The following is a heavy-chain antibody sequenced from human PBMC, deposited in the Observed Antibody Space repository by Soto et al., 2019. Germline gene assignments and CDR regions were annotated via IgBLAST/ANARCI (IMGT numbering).Heavy chain of an antibody. J-gene: IGHJ5*02. CDR2: ISGSGGST. CDR3: AKHDFDNWFDP. Sequence: GGSLRLSCEASGFTFSSYCMHWVRQAPGKGLEWVSAISGSGGSTYYADSVKGRFTISRDNSKNTLYLQMNSLRAEDTAVYYCAKHDFDNWFDPWGQGTLVTVSS. CDR1: GFTFSSYC. D-gene: IGHD2-21*02. V-gene: IGHV3-23*01.